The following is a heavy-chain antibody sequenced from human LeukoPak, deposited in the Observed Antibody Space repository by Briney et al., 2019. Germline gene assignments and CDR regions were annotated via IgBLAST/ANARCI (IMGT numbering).Heavy chain of an antibody. Sequence: SVRVSCKASGGTFSSYAISWVRQAPGQGLEWMGGIIPIFGTANYAQKFQGRVTNTADESTSTAYMELSSLRSEDTAVYYCARVPTVTIYYYYYYMDVWGKGTTVTVSS. J-gene: IGHJ6*03. V-gene: IGHV1-69*13. CDR1: GGTFSSYA. D-gene: IGHD4-11*01. CDR2: IIPIFGTA. CDR3: ARVPTVTIYYYYYYMDV.